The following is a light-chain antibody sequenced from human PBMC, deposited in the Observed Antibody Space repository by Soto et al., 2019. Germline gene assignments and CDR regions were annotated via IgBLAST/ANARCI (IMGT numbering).Light chain of an antibody. CDR1: QSVSSN. V-gene: IGKV3-15*01. CDR2: GAS. J-gene: IGKJ1*01. Sequence: EIVMTQAPATLSVSPGQRVTLSCRASQSVSSNLAWYQQKPGQAPRLLIYGASTRATGIPARFSGSGSGTEFTLTISSLQSEDFAVYYCQQYNNWPQTFGQGTKVDI. CDR3: QQYNNWPQT.